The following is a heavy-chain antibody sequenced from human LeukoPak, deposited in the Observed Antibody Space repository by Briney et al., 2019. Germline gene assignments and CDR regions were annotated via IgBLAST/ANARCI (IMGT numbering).Heavy chain of an antibody. Sequence: GGSLRLSCAASGFTFSTYAMYWVRQAPGKGLEWVSASGHGGDTYYADSVKGRFTISRDISKNTLYLQMNSLRAEHTAVYYCAKGSPQYYFDYWGQGTLVTVSS. J-gene: IGHJ4*02. D-gene: IGHD6-19*01. CDR3: AKGSPQYYFDY. CDR1: GFTFSTYA. CDR2: SGHGGDT. V-gene: IGHV3-23*01.